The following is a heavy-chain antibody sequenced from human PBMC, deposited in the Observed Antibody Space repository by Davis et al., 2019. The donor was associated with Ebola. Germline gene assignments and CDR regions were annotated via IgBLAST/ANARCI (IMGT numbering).Heavy chain of an antibody. CDR2: ISSCGCTK. J-gene: IGHJ5*02. Sequence: GESPKTSRAPSGLSFSDHYTNWIRQAPGKGLGWVPDISSCGCTKNYADSVKGRFTISRDNAKNSLFLQMNSLRAEDTTVYYCARDGRGYGILTPWGQGTLVTVSS. V-gene: IGHV3-11*01. D-gene: IGHD5-12*01. CDR3: ARDGRGYGILTP. CDR1: GLSFSDHY.